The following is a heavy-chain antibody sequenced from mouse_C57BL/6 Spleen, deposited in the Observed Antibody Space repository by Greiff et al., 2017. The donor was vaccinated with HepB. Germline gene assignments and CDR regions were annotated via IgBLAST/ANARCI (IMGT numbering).Heavy chain of an antibody. CDR3: ARSGITTIVATEAMDY. CDR2: IYPGDGDT. V-gene: IGHV1-80*01. Sequence: QVQLQQSGAELVKPGASVKISCKASGYAFSSYWLNWVKQRPGKGLEWIGQIYPGDGDTNYNGKFKGKATLTADKSSSTAYMQLSSLTSEDSAVYFCARSGITTIVATEAMDYWGQGTSVTVSS. J-gene: IGHJ4*01. D-gene: IGHD1-1*01. CDR1: GYAFSSYW.